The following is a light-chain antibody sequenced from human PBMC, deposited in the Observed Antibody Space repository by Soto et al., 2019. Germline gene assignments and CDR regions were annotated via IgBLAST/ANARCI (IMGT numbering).Light chain of an antibody. CDR3: QQAYNFPLT. V-gene: IGKV1D-12*01. CDR2: AAS. Sequence: DIQMTQSPSSVSASVGDRVTLTCRASQGIYSWLAWYQQKPGKAPKLLIYAASTLQSDVPSRFSCSGSGTDFTLTISSLQPEDSATYFCQQAYNFPLTFGGGTKVEI. CDR1: QGIYSW. J-gene: IGKJ4*01.